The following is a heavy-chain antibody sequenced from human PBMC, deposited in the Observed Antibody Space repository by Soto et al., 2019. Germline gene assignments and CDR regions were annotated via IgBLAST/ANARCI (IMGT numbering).Heavy chain of an antibody. CDR2: IYYRGST. J-gene: IGHJ6*02. V-gene: IGHV4-31*03. Sequence: QVQLQESGPGLVKPSQTLSLTCTVSGGSIRSCGYYWSWIRQHPGKGLEWIGYIYYRGSTYYNPSLKSRVTISVDTSKNQSSLNLGSVTAADTAVYYCARVFGFGGMDVWGQGTTVTVSS. CDR3: ARVFGFGGMDV. CDR1: GGSIRSCGYY. D-gene: IGHD3-10*01.